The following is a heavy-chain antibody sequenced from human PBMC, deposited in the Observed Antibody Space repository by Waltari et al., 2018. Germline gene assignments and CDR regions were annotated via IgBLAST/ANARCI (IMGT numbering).Heavy chain of an antibody. CDR3: ARDRGWNTFDY. J-gene: IGHJ4*02. CDR2: IKEDGSQT. Sequence: VQLVESGGTLVQPGGSLRLSCAASGFTFSSYWITWVRQVPGRGLEWVANIKEDGSQTYYVDSVKGRFTISRDNAKNSLYLQMNSLRAEDTGLYYCARDRGWNTFDYWGQGTLVTVSS. D-gene: IGHD6-19*01. CDR1: GFTFSSYW. V-gene: IGHV3-7*04.